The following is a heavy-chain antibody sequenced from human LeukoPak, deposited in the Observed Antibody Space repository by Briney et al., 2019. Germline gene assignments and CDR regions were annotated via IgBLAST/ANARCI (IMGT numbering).Heavy chain of an antibody. J-gene: IGHJ4*02. CDR2: INPNSGGT. CDR3: AREMEGRELIFDY. CDR1: GYTFTGYY. D-gene: IGHD1-26*01. Sequence: ASVKISCKASGYTFTGYYMHWVRQAPGQGLEWMGWINPNSGGTNYAQKFQGRVTMTRDTSNSTAYMELSRLRSDDTAVYYCAREMEGRELIFDYWGQGTLVTVSS. V-gene: IGHV1-2*02.